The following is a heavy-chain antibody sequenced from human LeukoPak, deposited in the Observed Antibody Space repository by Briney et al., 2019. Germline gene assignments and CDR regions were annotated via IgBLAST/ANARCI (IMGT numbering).Heavy chain of an antibody. CDR2: IYYSGST. CDR1: GGSISSSSYS. D-gene: IGHD3-22*01. V-gene: IGHV4-39*01. CDR3: ARYASSGYYRYYIDY. J-gene: IGHJ4*02. Sequence: SETLSLTCTVSGGSISSSSYSWGWLRQPPGKGLEWIGSIYYSGSTYYNPSLKSRVTMSEDTCKKQFSRKLSSVTAADTAVYYCARYASSGYYRYYIDYCGQGTLVTVSS.